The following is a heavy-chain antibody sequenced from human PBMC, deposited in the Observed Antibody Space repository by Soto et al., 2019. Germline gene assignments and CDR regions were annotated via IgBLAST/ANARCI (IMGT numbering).Heavy chain of an antibody. V-gene: IGHV3-23*01. CDR3: VARGSGWYHW. CDR1: GFTFSSFA. Sequence: EVQLLESGGNLVQPGGSLRLSCAASGFTFSSFAMRWVRQAPGKGLEWVSVIGTSASITAYADSVRGRFTISRDNSKNTLYLQMNSLRAEDTAVYYCVARGSGWYHWGGQGTLVTVSS. D-gene: IGHD6-19*01. CDR2: IGTSASIT. J-gene: IGHJ4*02.